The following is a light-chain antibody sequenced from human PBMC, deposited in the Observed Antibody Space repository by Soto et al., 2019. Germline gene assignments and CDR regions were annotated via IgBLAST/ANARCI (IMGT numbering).Light chain of an antibody. J-gene: IGKJ1*01. Sequence: DVVMTQSPLSLPVIPGEPASISCRSSQSLLSSNGYNYLDWYLQKPGQSPQLLIYLGSNRASGVPDRFSGSGSGTDFTRKISRVEAEDVGVYYCMQALHTPRTFGQGTKVEIK. CDR1: QSLLSSNGYNY. CDR2: LGS. V-gene: IGKV2-28*01. CDR3: MQALHTPRT.